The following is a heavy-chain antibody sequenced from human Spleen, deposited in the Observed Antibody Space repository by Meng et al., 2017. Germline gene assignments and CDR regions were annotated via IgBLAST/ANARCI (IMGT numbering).Heavy chain of an antibody. Sequence: ASVKVSCKASGYTFTSSAMNWVRQAPGQGLEWMGWINTNTGNPTYAQGFTGRFVFSLDTSVSTAYLQISSLKAEDTAVYYCARARYCSSTNCYAPISYGMDVWGQGTTVTVSS. V-gene: IGHV7-4-1*02. J-gene: IGHJ6*02. CDR1: GYTFTSSA. CDR2: INTNTGNP. D-gene: IGHD2-2*01. CDR3: ARARYCSSTNCYAPISYGMDV.